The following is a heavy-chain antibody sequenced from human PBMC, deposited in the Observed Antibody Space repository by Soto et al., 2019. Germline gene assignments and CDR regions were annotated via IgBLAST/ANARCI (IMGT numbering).Heavy chain of an antibody. V-gene: IGHV1-69*13. D-gene: IGHD4-4*01. CDR1: GGTFSSYA. CDR3: ARWGSTVTDYYYYHGMDV. J-gene: IGHJ6*02. Sequence: SVKVSCKASGGTFSSYAISWVRQAPGQGLEWMGGIIPIFGTANYAQKFQGRVTITADESTSTAYMELSSLRSEDTAVYYCARWGSTVTDYYYYHGMDVWGQGTTVTVSS. CDR2: IIPIFGTA.